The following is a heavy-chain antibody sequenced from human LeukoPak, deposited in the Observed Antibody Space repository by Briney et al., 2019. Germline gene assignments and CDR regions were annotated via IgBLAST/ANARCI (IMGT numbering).Heavy chain of an antibody. CDR3: ARGRGYLADP. Sequence: PPETLSLTCAVYGGSFSGYYWSWIRQPPGKGLEWIGEINHSGSTNYNPSLKSRVTISVDTSKNQFSLKLSSVTAADTAVYYGARGRGYLADPWGQGTLVTVSS. V-gene: IGHV4-34*01. J-gene: IGHJ5*02. D-gene: IGHD6-13*01. CDR1: GGSFSGYY. CDR2: INHSGST.